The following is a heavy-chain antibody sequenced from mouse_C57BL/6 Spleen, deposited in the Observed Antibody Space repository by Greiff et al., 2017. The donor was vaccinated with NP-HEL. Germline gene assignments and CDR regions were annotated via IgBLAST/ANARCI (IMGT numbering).Heavy chain of an antibody. Sequence: EVKLMESGGGLVKPGGSLKLSCAASGFTFSDYGMHWVRQAPEKGLEWVAYISSGSSTIYYADTVKGRFTITRDNAKNTLFLQMTSLRSEDTAMYYCARGPPRITTGGFDYWGQGTTLTVSS. J-gene: IGHJ2*01. CDR1: GFTFSDYG. CDR2: ISSGSSTI. D-gene: IGHD1-1*01. CDR3: ARGPPRITTGGFDY. V-gene: IGHV5-17*01.